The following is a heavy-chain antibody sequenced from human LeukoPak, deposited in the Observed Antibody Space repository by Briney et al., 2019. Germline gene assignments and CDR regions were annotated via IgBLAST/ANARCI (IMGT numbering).Heavy chain of an antibody. CDR2: ISSSGSTI. Sequence: GGSLRLSWAASGFTFSSYEMNWVRQAPGKGLEWVSYISSSGSTIYYADSVKGRFTISRDNAKNSLYLQMNSLRAEDTAVYYCARDRGRSGGSCYFDHWGQGTLVTVSS. CDR1: GFTFSSYE. J-gene: IGHJ4*02. V-gene: IGHV3-48*03. D-gene: IGHD2-15*01. CDR3: ARDRGRSGGSCYFDH.